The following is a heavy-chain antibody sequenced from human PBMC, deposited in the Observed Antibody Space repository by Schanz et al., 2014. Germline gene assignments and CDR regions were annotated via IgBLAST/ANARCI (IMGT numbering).Heavy chain of an antibody. J-gene: IGHJ6*02. V-gene: IGHV1-69*02. CDR1: GDTFRSYT. CDR3: ATIGVNDYWRFGLDL. CDR2: IIPIVDIT. D-gene: IGHD3-16*01. Sequence: QVQLVHSGAEVKKPGSSVKVSCKASGDTFRSYTINWVRHAPGQGLEWMGRIIPIVDITNYAQKFLGRVTITADKSTSTAYMELKSLRSADTAVYYCATIGVNDYWRFGLDLWGQGTTVTVSS.